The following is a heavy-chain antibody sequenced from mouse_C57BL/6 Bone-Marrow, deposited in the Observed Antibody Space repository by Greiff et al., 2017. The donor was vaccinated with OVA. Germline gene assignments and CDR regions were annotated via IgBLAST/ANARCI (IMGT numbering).Heavy chain of an antibody. CDR3: ATHYYSNYPFAY. D-gene: IGHD2-5*01. Sequence: VQLQQSGAELARPGASVKMSCKASGYTFTSYTMHWVKQRPGQGLGWIGYINPSSGYTKYNQKFKDKATLTADKSSSTAYMQLSSLTSEDSAVYYCATHYYSNYPFAYWGQGTLVTVSA. J-gene: IGHJ3*01. CDR2: INPSSGYT. CDR1: GYTFTSYT. V-gene: IGHV1-4*01.